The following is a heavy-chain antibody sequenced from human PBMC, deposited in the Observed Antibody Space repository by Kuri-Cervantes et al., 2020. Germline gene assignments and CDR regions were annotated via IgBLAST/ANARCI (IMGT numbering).Heavy chain of an antibody. J-gene: IGHJ6*03. Sequence: SETLSLTCTVSGGSISSYYWSWIRQPPGKGLEWIGYIYNSGSTDYNPSLKSRVTISVDTSKNQISLKLSSVTDADTAVYYCARHPRSPNMDVWGKGTTVTVSS. CDR2: IYNSGST. V-gene: IGHV4-59*08. CDR1: GGSISSYY. CDR3: ARHPRSPNMDV.